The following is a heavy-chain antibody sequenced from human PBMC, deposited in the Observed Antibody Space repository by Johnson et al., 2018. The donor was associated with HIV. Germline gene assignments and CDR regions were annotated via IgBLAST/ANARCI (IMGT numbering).Heavy chain of an antibody. D-gene: IGHD3-9*01. CDR2: IISSGRTI. Sequence: QVQLVESWGDLVKPGGSLRLSCAASGFIFSDYYMTWIRQAPVKGLESISYIISSGRTIYYADSVKGRFTMSRDNAKKSLYLQMNSLRAEDTAVYYCAREEGTDILTRGDAFDIWGQGTMVTVSS. CDR3: AREEGTDILTRGDAFDI. CDR1: GFIFSDYY. J-gene: IGHJ3*02. V-gene: IGHV3-11*04.